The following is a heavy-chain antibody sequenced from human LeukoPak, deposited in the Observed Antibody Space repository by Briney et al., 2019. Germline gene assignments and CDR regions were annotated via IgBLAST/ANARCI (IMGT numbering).Heavy chain of an antibody. J-gene: IGHJ4*02. CDR3: AKSYYDFWSGFDY. V-gene: IGHV3-23*01. CDR1: GFTFSSYA. D-gene: IGHD3-3*01. Sequence: GGSLRLSCAASGFTFSSYAMSWVRQAPGKGLEWASAISGSGGNTYYADSVKGRFTISRDNSKNTLYLQMNSLRAEDTAVYYCAKSYYDFWSGFDYWGQGTLVTVSS. CDR2: ISGSGGNT.